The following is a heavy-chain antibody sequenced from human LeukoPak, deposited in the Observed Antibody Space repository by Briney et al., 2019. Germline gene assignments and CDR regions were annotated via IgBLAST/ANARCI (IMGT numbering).Heavy chain of an antibody. CDR1: GFTFSSYG. J-gene: IGHJ4*02. CDR3: ATSGGVIGFDY. D-gene: IGHD3-16*02. CDR2: ISYGGSNK. V-gene: IGHV3-30*03. Sequence: GGSLRLSCAASGFTFSSYGMHWVRQAPGKGLEWVAVISYGGSNKYYADSVKGRFTISRDNSKNTLYLQMNSLRAEDTAVYYCATSGGVIGFDYWGQGTLVTVSS.